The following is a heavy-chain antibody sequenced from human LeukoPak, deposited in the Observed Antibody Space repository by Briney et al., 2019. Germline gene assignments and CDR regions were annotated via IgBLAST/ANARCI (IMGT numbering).Heavy chain of an antibody. CDR3: ARHGGDSSGHWSYYFDY. CDR2: IYYSGST. CDR1: GGSISSGYY. D-gene: IGHD3-22*01. V-gene: IGHV4-59*08. Sequence: PSQTLSLTCTVSGGSISSGYYWSWIRQHPGRGLEWIGYIYYSGSTNYNPSLKSRVTISVDTSRNQFSLKLSSVTAADTAVYYCARHGGDSSGHWSYYFDYWGQGTLVTVSS. J-gene: IGHJ4*02.